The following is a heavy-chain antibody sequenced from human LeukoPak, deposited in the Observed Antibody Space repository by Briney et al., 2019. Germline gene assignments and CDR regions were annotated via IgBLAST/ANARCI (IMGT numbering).Heavy chain of an antibody. CDR1: GGSISSRNW. J-gene: IGHJ3*02. CDR2: IYHSGTT. CDR3: ARGGEVGAQSTFDI. Sequence: MTSETLSLTRAVSGGSISSRNWWSWVRQPPGKGLEWIGEIYHSGTTNYNPSLRSRVTISVDKSKNQFSLKVTSVTAADTAVYYCARGGEVGAQSTFDIWGQGTMVTVSS. D-gene: IGHD1-26*01. V-gene: IGHV4-4*02.